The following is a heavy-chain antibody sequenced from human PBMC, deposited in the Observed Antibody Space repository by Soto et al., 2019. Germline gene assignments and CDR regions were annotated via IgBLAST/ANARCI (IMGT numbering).Heavy chain of an antibody. V-gene: IGHV3-48*02. D-gene: IGHD3-10*01. J-gene: IGHJ6*02. CDR3: ARAVTWGLDV. CDR2: ISRSSTGI. CDR1: GFTFSLYS. Sequence: EVPLVESGGGLVQPGGSLRLSCAASGFTFSLYSMSWVRQAPGKGLEWVSYISRSSTGIRYADSVKGRFTISRDDATISMHLQMNSLREGDTAVYYCARAVTWGLDVWGQGTTV.